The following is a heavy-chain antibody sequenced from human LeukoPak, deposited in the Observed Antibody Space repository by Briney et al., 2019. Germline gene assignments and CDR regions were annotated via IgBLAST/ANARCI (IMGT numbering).Heavy chain of an antibody. CDR1: GFTFSSYW. CDR2: INSDGSST. D-gene: IGHD1-26*01. V-gene: IGHV3-74*01. CDR3: ARDQIVGATGFGY. J-gene: IGHJ4*02. Sequence: PGGSLRLSCAAPGFTFSSYWMHWVRQAPGKGLVWVSLINSDGSSTYYADSVKGRFTISRDNAKNTLYLQMNSLRAEDTAVYYCARDQIVGATGFGYWGQGTLVTVSS.